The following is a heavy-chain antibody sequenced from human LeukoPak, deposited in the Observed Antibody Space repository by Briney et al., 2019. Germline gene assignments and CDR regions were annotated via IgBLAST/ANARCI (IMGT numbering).Heavy chain of an antibody. D-gene: IGHD3-16*01. Sequence: PGGSLRLSCAASGFTFSSYWMHWVRQAPGKGLVWVSRINSDGSSTSYADSVKGRFTISRDNAKNTLYLQMNSLRAEDTAVYYCARDWITGYYYYMDVWGKGTTVTISS. CDR1: GFTFSSYW. CDR2: INSDGSST. CDR3: ARDWITGYYYYMDV. J-gene: IGHJ6*03. V-gene: IGHV3-74*01.